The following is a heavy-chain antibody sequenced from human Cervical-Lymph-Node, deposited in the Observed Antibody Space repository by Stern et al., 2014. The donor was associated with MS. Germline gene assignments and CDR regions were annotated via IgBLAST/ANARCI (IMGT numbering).Heavy chain of an antibody. CDR3: ARIRPASFIAVAGPLFDH. Sequence: QLQLQESGPGLVKPSETLSLTCTVSGGSISSSNYYWGWIRQSPGKGLEWIGSISYSGTAACTPSLKCRINMTVDPSKNHFSLRLSFVTAADTSVYYCARIRPASFIAVAGPLFDHWGQGTLVIVSS. D-gene: IGHD6-19*01. CDR2: ISYSGTA. V-gene: IGHV4-39*01. J-gene: IGHJ4*02. CDR1: GGSISSSNYY.